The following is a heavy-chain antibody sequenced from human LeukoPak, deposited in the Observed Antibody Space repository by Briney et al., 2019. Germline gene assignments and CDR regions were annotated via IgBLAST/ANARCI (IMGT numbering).Heavy chain of an antibody. CDR1: RFTFRDHF. Sequence: GGSLRLSCAASRFTFRDHFMSWIRQPPGKWLEYVSYISSSGSDTYYSDSVKGRFTVSRDNAKNSLFLQMNSLRAEDTAVYYCATAPTEDGDGRSPGYWGQGTLVTVSS. J-gene: IGHJ4*02. CDR3: ATAPTEDGDGRSPGY. D-gene: IGHD4-17*01. CDR2: ISSSGSDT. V-gene: IGHV3-11*04.